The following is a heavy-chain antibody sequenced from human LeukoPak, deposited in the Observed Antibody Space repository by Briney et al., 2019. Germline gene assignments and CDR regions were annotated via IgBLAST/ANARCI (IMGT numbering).Heavy chain of an antibody. Sequence: SETLSLTCTVSGYSISSSSYYWGWIRQPPGKGLEWIGSIYYSGSTYYNPSLKSRVTISVDTSKNQFSLKLSSVTAADTAVYYCARTYYDFWSGYCTHFDYWGQGTLVTVSS. CDR3: ARTYYDFWSGYCTHFDY. CDR1: GYSISSSSYY. J-gene: IGHJ4*02. V-gene: IGHV4-39*07. D-gene: IGHD3-3*01. CDR2: IYYSGST.